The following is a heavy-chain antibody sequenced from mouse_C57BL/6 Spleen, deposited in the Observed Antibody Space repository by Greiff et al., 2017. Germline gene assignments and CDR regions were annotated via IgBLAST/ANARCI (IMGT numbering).Heavy chain of an antibody. CDR3: GRSPLGGCAMDY. CDR1: GYTFTSYW. Sequence: QVQLQQPGAELVKPGASVKMSCKASGYTFTSYWITWVKQRPGQGLEWIGDIYPGSGGTNYNQKFKSKATLTVDTSSSTAYMQLSSLTSEDSAVDYCGRSPLGGCAMDYWGQGTSVTVSS. V-gene: IGHV1-55*01. J-gene: IGHJ4*01. D-gene: IGHD1-1*02. CDR2: IYPGSGGT.